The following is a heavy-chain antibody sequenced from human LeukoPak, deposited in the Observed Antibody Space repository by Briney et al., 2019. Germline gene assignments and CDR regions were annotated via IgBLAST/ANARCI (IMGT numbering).Heavy chain of an antibody. Sequence: ASVKVSFKASGYTFTGYYMHSVRQAPGQGLEWMGWINPNSGGTNYAQKFQGRVTMTRDTSISTAYMELSRLRSDDTAVYYCARVTVTTTDFDYWGQGTLVTVSS. J-gene: IGHJ4*02. CDR1: GYTFTGYY. CDR2: INPNSGGT. D-gene: IGHD4-17*01. CDR3: ARVTVTTTDFDY. V-gene: IGHV1-2*02.